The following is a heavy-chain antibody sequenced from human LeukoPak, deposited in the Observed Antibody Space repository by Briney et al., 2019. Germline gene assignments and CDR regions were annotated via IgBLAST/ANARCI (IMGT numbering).Heavy chain of an antibody. CDR1: GGSISSYY. V-gene: IGHV4-59*01. CDR3: ARFPASAEYRHYYYMDV. CDR2: IYSSGST. J-gene: IGHJ6*03. Sequence: PSETLSLTCTVSGGSISSYYWSWIRQPPGKGLEWIGYIYSSGSTNYNPSLKSRVTISVDTSKNQFSLKLSSVTAADTALYYCARFPASAEYRHYYYMDVWGKGTTVTVSS. D-gene: IGHD6-25*01.